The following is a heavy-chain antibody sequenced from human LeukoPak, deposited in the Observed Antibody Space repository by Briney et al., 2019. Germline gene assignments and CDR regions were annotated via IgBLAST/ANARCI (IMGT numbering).Heavy chain of an antibody. J-gene: IGHJ4*02. CDR1: GYTFTGYY. Sequence: ASVKVSCKASGYTFTGYYMHWVRQAPGQGLEWMGWINPNSGGTNYAQKFQGRVTMTRDTSISTAYMELSRLRSDDTAVYYCARLWGRIAAAGTWGRGTLVTVSS. D-gene: IGHD6-13*01. V-gene: IGHV1-2*02. CDR2: INPNSGGT. CDR3: ARLWGRIAAAGT.